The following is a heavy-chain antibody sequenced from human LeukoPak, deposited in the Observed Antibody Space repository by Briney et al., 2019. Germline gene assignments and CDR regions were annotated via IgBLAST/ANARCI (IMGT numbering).Heavy chain of an antibody. J-gene: IGHJ4*02. D-gene: IGHD2-21*01. CDR1: GGSISSSSYY. Sequence: TSETLSLTCTVSGGSISSSSYYWGWIRQPPGKGLEWIGSIYYSGSTYYNPSLKSRVTISLDTSKNQFSLKLSSVTAADTAVYYCARSQGVVSSFDYWGQGTLVTVSS. V-gene: IGHV4-39*01. CDR2: IYYSGST. CDR3: ARSQGVVSSFDY.